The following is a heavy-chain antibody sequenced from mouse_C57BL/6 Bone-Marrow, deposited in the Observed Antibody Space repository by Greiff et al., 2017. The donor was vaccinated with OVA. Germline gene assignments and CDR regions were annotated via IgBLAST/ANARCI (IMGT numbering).Heavy chain of an antibody. CDR3: ARGGDGNNYWYFDV. CDR2: IYYSGTI. V-gene: IGHV3-5*01. Sequence: EVKLQESGPGLVKPSQTVFLTCTVTGISITTGNYRWSWIRQFPGNKLEWIGYIYYSGTITYNPSLTSRTTITRDTPKNQFFLEMNSLTAEDTATYYCARGGDGNNYWYFDVWGTGTTVTVSS. CDR1: GISITTGNYR. J-gene: IGHJ1*03. D-gene: IGHD2-1*01.